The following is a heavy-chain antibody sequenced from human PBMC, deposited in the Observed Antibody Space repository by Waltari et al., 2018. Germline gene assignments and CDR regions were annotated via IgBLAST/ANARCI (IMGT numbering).Heavy chain of an antibody. CDR3: ARELGN. Sequence: QVQLQQWGAGLLKPSETLSRTCAVPGASLSRSHYWTWIRQPAGKGLEWIGLIYTSGSTNYNPSLKSRVTISVDASKNQFSLKLSSVTAADTAVYYCARELGNWGQGTLVTVSA. CDR2: IYTSGST. V-gene: IGHV4-59*10. CDR1: GASLSRSHY. D-gene: IGHD1-7*01. J-gene: IGHJ4*02.